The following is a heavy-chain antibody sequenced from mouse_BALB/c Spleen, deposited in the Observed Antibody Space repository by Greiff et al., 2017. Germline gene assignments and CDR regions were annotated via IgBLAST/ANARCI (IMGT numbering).Heavy chain of an antibody. CDR3: ARRVYYRYGNYYAMDY. CDR1: GYSITSDYA. CDR2: ISYSGST. V-gene: IGHV3-2*02. J-gene: IGHJ4*01. Sequence: EVQLQQSGPGLVKPSQSLSLTCTVTGYSITSDYAWNWIRQFPGNKLEWMGYISYSGSTSYNPSLKSRISITRDTSKNQFFLQLNSVTTEDTATYYCARRVYYRYGNYYAMDYWGQGTSVTVSS. D-gene: IGHD2-14*01.